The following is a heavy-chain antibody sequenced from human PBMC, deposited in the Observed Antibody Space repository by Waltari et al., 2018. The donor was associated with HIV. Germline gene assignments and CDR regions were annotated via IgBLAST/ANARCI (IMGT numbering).Heavy chain of an antibody. J-gene: IGHJ4*02. CDR2: IKQVGSEK. CDR1: GSDCRNSW. CDR3: ARVSGGGFDY. D-gene: IGHD3-16*01. Sequence: EVQLAESGGGLGQPGGSLRLSCSASGSDCRNSWMSWVRQAPGKGLEWGANIKQVGSEKDYVDSVKGRFTISRDNAKNSLYLQMNSLRAEDTAVYYCARVSGGGFDYWGQGTLVTVSS. V-gene: IGHV3-7*01.